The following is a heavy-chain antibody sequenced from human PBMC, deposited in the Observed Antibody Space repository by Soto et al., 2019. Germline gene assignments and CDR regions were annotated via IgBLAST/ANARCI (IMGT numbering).Heavy chain of an antibody. CDR1: GYTFTSYA. CDR2: INAGNGNT. D-gene: IGHD6-19*01. J-gene: IGHJ4*02. V-gene: IGHV1-3*01. Sequence: QVQLVQSGAEVKKPGASVKVSCKASGYTFTSYAMHWVRQAPGQRLEWMGWINAGNGNTKYSQKFQGRVTITRDTSASTAYMEVSSLRSEDTAVYYCAWGSSGWHREPQESFDYWGQGTLVTVSS. CDR3: AWGSSGWHREPQESFDY.